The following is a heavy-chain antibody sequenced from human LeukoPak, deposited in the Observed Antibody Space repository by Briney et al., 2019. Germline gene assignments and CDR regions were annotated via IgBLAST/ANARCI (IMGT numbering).Heavy chain of an antibody. D-gene: IGHD1-20*01. CDR1: GGSISSSSYY. CDR2: IYYSGST. V-gene: IGHV4-39*01. CDR3: ARHPRLKYNWNVGGWFDP. Sequence: PSETLSLTCTVSGGSISSSSYYWGWIRQPPGKGLEWIGSIYYSGSTYYNPSLKSRVTISIDTSKNQFSLNLSSVTAADTAVYYCARHPRLKYNWNVGGWFDPWGQGTLVTVSS. J-gene: IGHJ5*02.